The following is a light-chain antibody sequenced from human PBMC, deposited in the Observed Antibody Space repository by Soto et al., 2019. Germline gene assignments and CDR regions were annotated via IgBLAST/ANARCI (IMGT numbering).Light chain of an antibody. Sequence: DIQMTQSPSTLSASVGDRVTITCRASQSISSWLAWYQQKPGKAPKLLIYDASSLESGVPSRFSGSGSGTEFTLTISSLEPEDFAVYYCQQRSNWPPPITFGQGTRLEIK. CDR1: QSISSW. J-gene: IGKJ5*01. CDR3: QQRSNWPPPIT. CDR2: DAS. V-gene: IGKV1-5*01.